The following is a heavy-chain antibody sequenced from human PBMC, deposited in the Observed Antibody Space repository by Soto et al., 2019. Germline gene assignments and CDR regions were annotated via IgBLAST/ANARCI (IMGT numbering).Heavy chain of an antibody. CDR1: GYSFTSFG. CDR2: VNAYNGNT. Sequence: QVQLVQSGGEVKKPGASVKVSCKASGYSFTSFGVNWVRQAPGQGLEWMGWVNAYNGNTNYAQKCPGRVTLTAETSTSTAYLEVVTLRSDDTAVYYCATGATGDAANVIWGQATLVTV. J-gene: IGHJ4*02. CDR3: ATGATGDAANVI. V-gene: IGHV1-18*01. D-gene: IGHD2-21*01.